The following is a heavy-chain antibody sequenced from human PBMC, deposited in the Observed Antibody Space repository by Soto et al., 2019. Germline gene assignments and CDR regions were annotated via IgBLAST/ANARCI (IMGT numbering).Heavy chain of an antibody. CDR1: GFTVSSNY. J-gene: IGHJ4*02. Sequence: PGGSLRLSCAASGFTVSSNYMSWVRQAPGKGLEWVSVIYSGGSTYYADSVKGRFTISRDNSKNTLYLQMDSLRAEDTAVYYCASGLSYGDYAYWGQGTLVTVSS. CDR2: IYSGGST. V-gene: IGHV3-53*01. D-gene: IGHD4-17*01. CDR3: ASGLSYGDYAY.